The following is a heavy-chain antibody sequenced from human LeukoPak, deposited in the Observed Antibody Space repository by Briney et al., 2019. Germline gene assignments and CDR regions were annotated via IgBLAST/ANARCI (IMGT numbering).Heavy chain of an antibody. V-gene: IGHV4-59*01. D-gene: IGHD2-21*01. J-gene: IGHJ4*02. CDR2: IYYTERT. Sequence: SETLSLTCTVSGGSLSSYYWSWIRQPPGKGLEWIGYIYYTERTSYNPSLKSRVTISLDTSMNQFSLELTSVTAADSAFYYCAGSRDPPYYNYWGQPTLVTVSS. CDR3: AGSRDPPYYNY. CDR1: GGSLSSYY.